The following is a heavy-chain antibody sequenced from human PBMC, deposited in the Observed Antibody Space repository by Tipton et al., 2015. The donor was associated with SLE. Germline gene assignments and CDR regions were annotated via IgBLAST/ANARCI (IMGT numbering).Heavy chain of an antibody. CDR1: GGSISSSY. CDR2: FSNTGST. V-gene: IGHV4-59*01. J-gene: IGHJ4*02. CDR3: AREYRQLRYFDWFSDD. D-gene: IGHD3-9*01. Sequence: TLSLTCIVSGGSISSSYWSWIRQPPGKGLEWIGCFSNTGSTNFNPSLKSRVTISVDTSKNQFSLKLTSVTAADTAVYYCAREYRQLRYFDWFSDDWGQGNLVTVSS.